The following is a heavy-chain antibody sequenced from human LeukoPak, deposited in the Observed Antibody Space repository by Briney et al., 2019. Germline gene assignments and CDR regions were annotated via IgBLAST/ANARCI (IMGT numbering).Heavy chain of an antibody. CDR1: GGTFSSYA. Sequence: GASVKVSCKASGGTFSSYAISWVRQAPGQGLEWMGGIIPIFGTANYAQKFQGRVTITTDESTSTAYMELSSLRSEDTAVYYCARDHSGKGEWELLLDYWGQGTLVTVSS. D-gene: IGHD1-26*01. J-gene: IGHJ4*02. CDR3: ARDHSGKGEWELLLDY. V-gene: IGHV1-69*05. CDR2: IIPIFGTA.